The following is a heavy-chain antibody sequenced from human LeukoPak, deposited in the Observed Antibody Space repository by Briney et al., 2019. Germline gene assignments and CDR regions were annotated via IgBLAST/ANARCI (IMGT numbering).Heavy chain of an antibody. Sequence: PGGSLRLSCAASGFTVSSNYMSWVRQALGKGLEWVAVIYSGDSTYYADSVKGRFAISRDNTKNTLNLQMNSLRVEDTAVYYCARDEEGYCSGGSCYPRWLDWGQGTLVTVSS. CDR3: ARDEEGYCSGGSCYPRWLD. D-gene: IGHD2-15*01. J-gene: IGHJ4*02. CDR2: IYSGDST. V-gene: IGHV3-66*01. CDR1: GFTVSSNY.